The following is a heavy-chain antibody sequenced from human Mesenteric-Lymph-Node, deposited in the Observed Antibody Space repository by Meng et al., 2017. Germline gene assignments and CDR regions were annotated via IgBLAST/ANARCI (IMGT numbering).Heavy chain of an antibody. CDR1: GGSFSAYN. CDR2: INHSGST. V-gene: IGHV4-34*01. CDR3: ARGKSSSWPLLG. J-gene: IGHJ4*02. Sequence: QVQLQQWVAGLLKPSETLSLICFVYGGSFSAYNWRWIRQPPGKGLEWIGEINHSGSTNYNPSLKGRVTISVDKSKNQFSLKLSSVTAADTAVYYCARGKSSSWPLLGWGQGTLVTVSS. D-gene: IGHD6-13*01.